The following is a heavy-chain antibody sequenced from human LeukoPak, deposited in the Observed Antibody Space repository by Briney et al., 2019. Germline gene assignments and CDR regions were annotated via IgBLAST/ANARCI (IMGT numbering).Heavy chain of an antibody. V-gene: IGHV1-2*02. D-gene: IGHD2-15*01. J-gene: IGHJ4*02. Sequence: GASVTVSCKPSGYTFTAYNIHWVRQAPGQGLEWMGWMNPNSGDTNYAQNFQGRVTMTRDTSISTAYMELSSLRSDDTAVYFYLRGGGRSYCDYWGQGTPVTVSS. CDR3: LRGGGRSYCDY. CDR2: MNPNSGDT. CDR1: GYTFTAYN.